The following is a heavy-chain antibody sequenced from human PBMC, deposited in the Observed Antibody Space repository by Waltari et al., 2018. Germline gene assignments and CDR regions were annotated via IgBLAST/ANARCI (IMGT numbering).Heavy chain of an antibody. D-gene: IGHD1-1*01. CDR1: GDSMSTSDY. CDR3: ARDRGRGLYLDI. CDR2: VRGDGKT. V-gene: IGHV4-4*02. Sequence: QLQLQESGPGLVKPSGTLSLICAVSGDSMSTSDYWSWVRQPPGKGLEWIGQVRGDGKTNYNPSFAGRVTMSLDTSTYHFALKLTSATAADTALYYCARDRGRGLYLDIWGQGTLVTVSP. J-gene: IGHJ4*02.